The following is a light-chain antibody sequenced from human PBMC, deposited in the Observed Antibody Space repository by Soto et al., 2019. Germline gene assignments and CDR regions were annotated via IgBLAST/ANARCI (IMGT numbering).Light chain of an antibody. V-gene: IGLV1-47*01. Sequence: QSVLTQPPSASGTPGQTVTISSSGGTSNIGTNYVSWYQHLPGTAPKLLIYRNNQRPSGVPDRFSGSKSGTSASLAISGLRPDDEADYSCAVWDDSLSSVVFGGGTKVTVL. J-gene: IGLJ3*02. CDR1: TSNIGTNY. CDR2: RNN. CDR3: AVWDDSLSSVV.